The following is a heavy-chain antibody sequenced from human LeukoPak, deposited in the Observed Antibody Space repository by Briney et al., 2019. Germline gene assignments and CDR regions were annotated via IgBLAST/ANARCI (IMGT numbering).Heavy chain of an antibody. D-gene: IGHD5-18*01. Sequence: KPGGSLRLSCAASGFTFSDYHMNWIRRAPGKGLEWVSYIRSSGVTIYFADSVKGRFTISRDNAKNSLYLQMNSLRAEDTAVYYCARGDRASKHDAFDIWGQGTMVTVSS. CDR2: IRSSGVTI. J-gene: IGHJ3*02. CDR1: GFTFSDYH. CDR3: ARGDRASKHDAFDI. V-gene: IGHV3-11*01.